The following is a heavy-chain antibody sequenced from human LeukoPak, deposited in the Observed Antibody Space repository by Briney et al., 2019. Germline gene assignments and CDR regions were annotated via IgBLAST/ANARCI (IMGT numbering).Heavy chain of an antibody. J-gene: IGHJ4*02. CDR3: ARHVWLQPFDY. CDR2: ISYTGST. V-gene: IGHV4-59*08. D-gene: IGHD3-9*01. Sequence: SETLSLTCAVYGGSFSGYYWSWVRQPPGKGLEWIGYISYTGSTNYNPSLRSRVTISVDTSKSQFSLNLSSVTAADTAVYYCARHVWLQPFDYWGQGTLVTVSS. CDR1: GGSFSGYY.